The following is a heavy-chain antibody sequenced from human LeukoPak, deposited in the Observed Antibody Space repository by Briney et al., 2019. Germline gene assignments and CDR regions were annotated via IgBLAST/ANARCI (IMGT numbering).Heavy chain of an antibody. V-gene: IGHV3-48*04. CDR1: GFTFSSSS. Sequence: GGSLRLSCAASGFTFSSSSMNWVRQAPGKGLEWVSYISSTSTTIYHADSVKGRFTISRDNAKNSLYLQMNSLRAEDTAVYYCARRGYYEYYYHMDVWGRGTTVIVSS. D-gene: IGHD3-3*01. J-gene: IGHJ6*03. CDR2: ISSTSTTI. CDR3: ARRGYYEYYYHMDV.